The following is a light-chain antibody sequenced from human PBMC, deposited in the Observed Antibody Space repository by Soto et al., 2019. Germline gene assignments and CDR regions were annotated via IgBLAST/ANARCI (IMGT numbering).Light chain of an antibody. V-gene: IGKV1-39*01. CDR3: QQSYSTPIT. J-gene: IGKJ5*01. CDR2: AAS. CDR1: QSISSY. Sequence: IQTTQCPSSLSASVGDRVTITCRASQSISSYLNWYQQKPGKAPKLLIYAASSLQSGVPSRFSGSGSGTDFTLTISSLQPEDFATYYCQQSYSTPITFGQGTRLEI.